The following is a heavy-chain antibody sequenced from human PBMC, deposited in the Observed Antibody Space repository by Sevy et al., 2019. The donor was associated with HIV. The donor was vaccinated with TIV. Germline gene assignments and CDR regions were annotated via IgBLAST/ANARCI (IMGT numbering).Heavy chain of an antibody. D-gene: IGHD3-3*01. CDR3: ARGRMDFWSGYYDI. Sequence: SETLSLTCAVYGGSFSGYYWTWIRQFPGQELQWIGEINSDRQTKMNPSLSSRVTISIDSSKNQFSLKLSSVTAAATAVYYCARGRMDFWSGYYDIWGRGTLVTVSS. CDR1: GGSFSGYY. J-gene: IGHJ4*02. CDR2: INSDRQT. V-gene: IGHV4-34*01.